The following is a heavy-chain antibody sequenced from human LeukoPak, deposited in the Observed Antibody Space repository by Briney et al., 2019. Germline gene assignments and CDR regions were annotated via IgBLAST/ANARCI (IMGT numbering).Heavy chain of an antibody. J-gene: IGHJ4*02. CDR2: INPNSGRT. CDR1: GYTFNDYY. V-gene: IGHV1-2*02. CDR3: ARDSNDVLTGYYHF. Sequence: ASVKVSCMTSGYTFNDYYLHWVRQAPGQGLEWMGWINPNSGRTNYPPKFQGRVTLTTDTSISTAYMELSSLISGDTALYYCARDSNDVLTGYYHFWGQGTLVTVSS. D-gene: IGHD3-9*01.